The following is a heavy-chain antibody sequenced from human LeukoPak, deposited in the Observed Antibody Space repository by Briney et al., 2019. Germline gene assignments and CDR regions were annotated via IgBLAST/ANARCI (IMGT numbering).Heavy chain of an antibody. Sequence: SVKVSCKASGGTFSSYAISWVRQAPGQGLEWMGGIIPIFGTANYAQKFQGRVTTTADESTSTAYMELSSLRSEDTAVYYCARDYCTNGVCPHDYWGQGTLVAVSS. J-gene: IGHJ4*02. CDR1: GGTFSSYA. CDR2: IIPIFGTA. D-gene: IGHD2-8*01. V-gene: IGHV1-69*13. CDR3: ARDYCTNGVCPHDY.